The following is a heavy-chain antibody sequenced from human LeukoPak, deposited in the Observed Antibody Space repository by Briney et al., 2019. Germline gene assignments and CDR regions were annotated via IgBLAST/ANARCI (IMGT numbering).Heavy chain of an antibody. Sequence: GGSLRLSCAASGFTFSNAWMSWVRQAPGKGLEWVGRIKSKTDGGTTDYAALVKGRFTISRDDSKNTLYLQMNSLGAEDTAVYYCAREPSGPRFYNWFDPWGQGTLVTVSS. CDR2: IKSKTDGGTT. D-gene: IGHD2-15*01. CDR1: GFTFSNAW. V-gene: IGHV3-15*01. CDR3: AREPSGPRFYNWFDP. J-gene: IGHJ5*02.